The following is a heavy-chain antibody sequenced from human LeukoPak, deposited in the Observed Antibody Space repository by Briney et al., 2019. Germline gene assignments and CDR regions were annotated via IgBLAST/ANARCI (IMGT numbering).Heavy chain of an antibody. CDR3: ARHRYFYFDL. CDR1: GFTFSLHY. D-gene: IGHD3-9*01. CDR2: IKEDGSDT. J-gene: IGHJ4*02. V-gene: IGHV3-7*01. Sequence: GGSLRLSCAASGFTFSLHYMGWVRQTPGKGLEWVANIKEDGSDTFYVDSVKGRFTISRDNAKNSVYLQMNILRAEDTAVYYCARHRYFYFDLWGQGTLVYVSS.